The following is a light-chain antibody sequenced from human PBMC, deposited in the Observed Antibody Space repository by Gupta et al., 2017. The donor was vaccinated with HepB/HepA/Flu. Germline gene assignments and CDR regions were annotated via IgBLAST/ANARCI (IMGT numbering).Light chain of an antibody. V-gene: IGKV1-5*03. J-gene: IGKJ2*01. CDR1: QNIHGW. CDR3: QQDNSSACV. Sequence: DIQMTQSPSSLSASVGDRVTITCRAPQNIHGWLSLYQQKPGKVPKVLIYTTSNVESVVPSMVSGSGAGTEYTLTISSLQPEDFATYYCQQDNSSACVFGQGTKVEI. CDR2: TTS.